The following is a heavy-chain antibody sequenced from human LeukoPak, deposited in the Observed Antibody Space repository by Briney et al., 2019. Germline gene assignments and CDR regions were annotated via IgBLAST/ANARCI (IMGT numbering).Heavy chain of an antibody. CDR2: IRYDGSNI. D-gene: IGHD1-20*01. Sequence: GGSLRLSCAESGFIFSTYGMHWVRQAPGKGLEWVAFIRYDGSNIYYVDSVKGRFTISRDNSKNTLYLQMNSLRAEDTAVYYCAKDSEQGIKWNPFDYWGQGTLVIVSS. V-gene: IGHV3-30*02. CDR3: AKDSEQGIKWNPFDY. CDR1: GFIFSTYG. J-gene: IGHJ4*02.